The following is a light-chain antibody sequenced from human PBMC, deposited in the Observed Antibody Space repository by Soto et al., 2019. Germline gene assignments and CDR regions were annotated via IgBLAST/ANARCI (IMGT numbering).Light chain of an antibody. J-gene: IGKJ3*01. CDR3: QQHNNWPFT. V-gene: IGKV3-15*01. CDR1: QSVSSD. CDR2: GAS. Sequence: EIVMTQSPAPLSVSPGERATLSCRASQSVSSDLAWYQQKPGQAPRLLIYGASTRATGIPARFSGSGSGTEFTLTISSLQSEDFAVYYCQQHNNWPFTFGPGTKVDI.